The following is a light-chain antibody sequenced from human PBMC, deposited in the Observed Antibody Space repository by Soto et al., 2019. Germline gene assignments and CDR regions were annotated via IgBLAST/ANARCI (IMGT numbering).Light chain of an antibody. J-gene: IGKJ5*01. CDR1: QSVSSNY. CDR2: GAS. V-gene: IGKV3-20*01. Sequence: EIVLTQSPGTLSLSPGERATLSCRASQSVSSNYLAWYQQKPGQAPRLLIYGASSRATGIPDRFSGSGSGTDFTLTISRLEPEDFAVYYCQQCGSSPLISFGQGTRLEI. CDR3: QQCGSSPLIS.